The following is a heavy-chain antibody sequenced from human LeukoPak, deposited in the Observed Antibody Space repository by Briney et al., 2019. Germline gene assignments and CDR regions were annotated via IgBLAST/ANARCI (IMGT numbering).Heavy chain of an antibody. CDR2: FNWNGRST. Sequence: GGSLRLSCAASGFTFDDYGVSGVRRAPGEGLEGLSGFNWNGRSTGYADSVTGRFTISTDYAKNSPYLQTHSLRTEDTALYYCARDPTTYSSSWYGDSWGQGTLVTASS. J-gene: IGHJ4*02. CDR3: ARDPTTYSSSWYGDS. CDR1: GFTFDDYG. V-gene: IGHV3-20*04. D-gene: IGHD6-13*01.